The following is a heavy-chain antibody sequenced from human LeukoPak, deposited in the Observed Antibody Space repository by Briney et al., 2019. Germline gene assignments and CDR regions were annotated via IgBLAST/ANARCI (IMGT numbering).Heavy chain of an antibody. J-gene: IGHJ1*01. Sequence: SETLSLTCTVSGGSVSSSSYYWGWIRQPPGKGLEWIGNIYNSGTTYYNPSLKSRVTISVDTSKNQFSLKLSSVTAADTAVYYCARILLYSSSWPYQFEHRGQGTLVTVSS. CDR1: GGSVSSSSYY. CDR2: IYNSGTT. V-gene: IGHV4-39*01. D-gene: IGHD6-13*01. CDR3: ARILLYSSSWPYQFEH.